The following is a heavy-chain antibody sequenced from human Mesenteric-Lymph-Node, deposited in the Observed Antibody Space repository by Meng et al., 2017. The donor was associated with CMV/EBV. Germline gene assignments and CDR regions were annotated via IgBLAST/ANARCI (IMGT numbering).Heavy chain of an antibody. CDR2: INPSGGST. V-gene: IGHV1-46*01. D-gene: IGHD2-15*01. CDR3: ARAVDISAQPDLPSYSHLAH. Sequence: ASVKVSCKASGYTFTSYYMHWVRQAPGQGLEWMGIINPSGGSTSYAQKFQGRVTMTSDTSTSTVYLELSSLTSDDTALYYCARAVDISAQPDLPSYSHLAHWGQGTLVTVSS. J-gene: IGHJ4*02. CDR1: GYTFTSYY.